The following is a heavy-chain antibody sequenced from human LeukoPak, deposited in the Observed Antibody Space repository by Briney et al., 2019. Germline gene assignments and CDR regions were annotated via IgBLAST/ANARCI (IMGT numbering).Heavy chain of an antibody. CDR1: GGSISSSSYY. CDR3: ARGSGRTKYSGLMYYFDY. V-gene: IGHV4-39*01. J-gene: IGHJ4*02. Sequence: PSETLSLTCTVSGGSISSSSYYWGWIRQPPGKGLEWIGSIYYSGSTYYNPSLKSRVTISVDTSKNQFSLKLSSVTAADTAVYYCARGSGRTKYSGLMYYFDYWGQGTLVTVSS. D-gene: IGHD1-26*01. CDR2: IYYSGST.